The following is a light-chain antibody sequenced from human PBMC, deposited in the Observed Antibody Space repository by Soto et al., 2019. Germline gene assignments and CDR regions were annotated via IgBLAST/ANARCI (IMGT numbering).Light chain of an antibody. CDR1: QGISDA. CDR2: ASS. Sequence: AIQMTQSPSSPSASVGDRVTITCRAAQGISDALAWYQQKAGKAPKLLISASSRLQSGVPTTFSGSGFGANFTLTISSLQPDDFATYYCLEDSSYPWTFSQGTKVEVK. J-gene: IGKJ1*01. V-gene: IGKV1-6*01. CDR3: LEDSSYPWT.